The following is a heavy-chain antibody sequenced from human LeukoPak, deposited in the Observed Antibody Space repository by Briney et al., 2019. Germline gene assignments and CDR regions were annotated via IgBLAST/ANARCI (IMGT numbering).Heavy chain of an antibody. CDR3: ARGRYYFDY. CDR2: IYYSGST. V-gene: IGHV4-59*01. J-gene: IGHJ4*02. Sequence: KTSETLSLTCTVSGGSISSYYWSWIRQPPGKGLEWIGYIYYSGSTNYNPSLKSRVTISVDTSKNQFSLELSSVTAADTAVYYCARGRYYFDYWGQGTLVTVSS. CDR1: GGSISSYY.